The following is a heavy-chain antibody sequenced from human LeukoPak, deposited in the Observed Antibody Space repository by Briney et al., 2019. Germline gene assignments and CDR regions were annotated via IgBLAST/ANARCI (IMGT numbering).Heavy chain of an antibody. CDR2: ISYGGST. Sequence: SETLSLTCTVSGASISSSGSYWAWIRQPPGKGLECIGSISYGGSTYYNPSLKSRVTISVDMSKNQFSLKLNSVTAADTAVYYCARGFNYAFDYWGQGPLVTVSS. CDR3: ARGFNYAFDY. J-gene: IGHJ4*02. V-gene: IGHV4-39*07. CDR1: GASISSSGSY. D-gene: IGHD4-11*01.